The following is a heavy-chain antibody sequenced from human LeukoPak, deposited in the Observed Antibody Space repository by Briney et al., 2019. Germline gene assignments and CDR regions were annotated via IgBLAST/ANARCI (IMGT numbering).Heavy chain of an antibody. V-gene: IGHV4-34*01. CDR1: GGSFSGYY. Sequence: SETLSLTCAVYGGSFSGYYWSWIRQPPGKGLEWIGEINHSGSTNYNPSLKSRVTISVDTSKNQFSLKLSSVTAADTAVYYCARHIVAAAGTPFDYWGQGTLVTVSS. CDR3: ARHIVAAAGTPFDY. D-gene: IGHD6-13*01. CDR2: INHSGST. J-gene: IGHJ4*02.